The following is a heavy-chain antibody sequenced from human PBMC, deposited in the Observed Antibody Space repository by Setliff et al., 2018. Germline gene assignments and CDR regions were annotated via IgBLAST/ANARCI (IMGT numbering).Heavy chain of an antibody. J-gene: IGHJ3*02. CDR3: ARKGISALSGAFDM. CDR1: GGSISNYY. CDR2: IYTSGST. V-gene: IGHV4-4*07. D-gene: IGHD1-26*01. Sequence: SETLSLTCTVSGGSISNYYWSWIRQPAGKGLEWIVRIYTSGSTNYNPSLKSRVTMSVDTPKNQLSLKLSSVTAADTAVYYCARKGISALSGAFDMWGQGTMVTVSS.